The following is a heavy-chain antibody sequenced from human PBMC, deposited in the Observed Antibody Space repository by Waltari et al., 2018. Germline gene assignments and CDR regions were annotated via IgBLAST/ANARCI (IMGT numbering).Heavy chain of an antibody. CDR3: ATHDFWSGYYTGQGFDY. CDR2: VDPEDGET. Sequence: EVQLVQSGAEVKKPGATVKISCKASGYTFTDYYMHWVQQAPGKGLEWMGRVDPEDGETIYAEKFQGRVTITADTSTDTAYMELSSLRSEDTAVYYCATHDFWSGYYTGQGFDYWGQGTLVTVSS. V-gene: IGHV1-69-2*01. D-gene: IGHD3-3*01. CDR1: GYTFTDYY. J-gene: IGHJ4*02.